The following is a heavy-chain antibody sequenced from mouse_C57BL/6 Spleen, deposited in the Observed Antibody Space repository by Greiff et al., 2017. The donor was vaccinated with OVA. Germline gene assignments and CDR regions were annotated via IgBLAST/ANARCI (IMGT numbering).Heavy chain of an antibody. Sequence: VQLQQSGPELVKPGASVKIPCKASGYTFTDYNMDWVKQSHGKSLEWIGDINPNNGGTIYNQKFKGKATLTVDKSSSTAYMELRSLTSEDTAVYYCARRAYGNYVDFDYWGQGTTLTVSS. CDR3: ARRAYGNYVDFDY. CDR1: GYTFTDYN. J-gene: IGHJ2*01. V-gene: IGHV1-18*01. CDR2: INPNNGGT. D-gene: IGHD2-10*02.